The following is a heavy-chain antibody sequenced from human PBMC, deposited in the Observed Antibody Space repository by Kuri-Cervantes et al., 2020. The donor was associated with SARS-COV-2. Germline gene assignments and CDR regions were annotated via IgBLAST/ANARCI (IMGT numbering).Heavy chain of an antibody. CDR1: GGSFSGYY. CDR3: ARGADHYDAFDI. Sequence: GSLRLSCALYGGSFSGYYWSWIRPPPGKGLEWIGEINHSGSTNYNPSLKSRVTISVDTSKNQFSLKLSSVTAADTAVYYCARGADHYDAFDIWGQGTMVTVSS. CDR2: INHSGST. V-gene: IGHV4-34*01. J-gene: IGHJ3*02. D-gene: IGHD1-14*01.